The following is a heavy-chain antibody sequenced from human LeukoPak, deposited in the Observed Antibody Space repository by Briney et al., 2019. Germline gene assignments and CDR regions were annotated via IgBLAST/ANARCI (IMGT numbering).Heavy chain of an antibody. V-gene: IGHV3-48*04. CDR2: ISSSSGTTK. D-gene: IGHD6-13*01. CDR1: GFTFSRYW. J-gene: IGHJ4*02. Sequence: PGGSLRLSCAASGFTFSRYWMHWVRQAPGKGLEWVSYISSSSGTTKYYADSVKGRFTISRDNAKNSLYLQMNSLRADDTAVYYCARALPSSWYYFDYWGQGTLVTVSS. CDR3: ARALPSSWYYFDY.